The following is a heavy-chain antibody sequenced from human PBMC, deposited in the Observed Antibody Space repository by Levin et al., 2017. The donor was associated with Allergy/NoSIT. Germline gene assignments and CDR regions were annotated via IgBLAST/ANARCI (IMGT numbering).Heavy chain of an antibody. Sequence: SETLSLTCTVSGGSISSSSYYWGWIRQPPGKGLEWIGSIYYSGSTYYNPSLKSRVTISVDTSKNQFSLKLSSVTAADTAVYYCARVLLRYFDWLFPPQAFDIWGQGTMVTVSS. CDR1: GGSISSSSYY. V-gene: IGHV4-39*07. CDR3: ARVLLRYFDWLFPPQAFDI. D-gene: IGHD3-9*01. CDR2: IYYSGST. J-gene: IGHJ3*02.